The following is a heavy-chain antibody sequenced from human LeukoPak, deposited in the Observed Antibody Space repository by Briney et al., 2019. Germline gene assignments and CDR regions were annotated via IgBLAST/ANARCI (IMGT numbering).Heavy chain of an antibody. D-gene: IGHD2/OR15-2a*01. V-gene: IGHV3-74*01. J-gene: IGHJ4*02. CDR2: INSDGSWT. CDR1: GSDW. Sequence: GGSLRLSCAASGSDWMHWVRQAPGKGLVWVSHINSDGSWTSYADSVKGRFTISKDNAKNTVYLQMNNLRAEDTAVYYCVSFYETYWGRGTLVTVSS. CDR3: VSFYETY.